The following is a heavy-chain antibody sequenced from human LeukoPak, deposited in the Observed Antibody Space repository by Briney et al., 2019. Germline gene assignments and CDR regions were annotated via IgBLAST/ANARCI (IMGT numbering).Heavy chain of an antibody. J-gene: IGHJ4*02. V-gene: IGHV4-30-4*01. CDR1: GGSISSGDYY. CDR3: ARSGLLWREIDY. CDR2: IYYSGST. Sequence: PSETLSLTCTVSGGSISSGDYYWSWIRQPPGKGLEWIGYIYYSGSTYYNPSLKSRVTISVDTSKNQFSLKLSSVTAADTAVYYCARSGLLWREIDYWGQGTLVTSPQ. D-gene: IGHD3-10*01.